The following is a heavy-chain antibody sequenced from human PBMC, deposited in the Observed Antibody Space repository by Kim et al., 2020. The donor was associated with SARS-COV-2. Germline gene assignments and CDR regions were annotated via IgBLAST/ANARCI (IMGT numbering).Heavy chain of an antibody. CDR3: ARDLIAVAGDNYYYYGMDV. J-gene: IGHJ6*02. D-gene: IGHD6-19*01. Sequence: KGRFTISRDNAKNSLYLQMNSLRAEDTAVYYCARDLIAVAGDNYYYYGMDVWGQGTTVTVSS. V-gene: IGHV3-11*05.